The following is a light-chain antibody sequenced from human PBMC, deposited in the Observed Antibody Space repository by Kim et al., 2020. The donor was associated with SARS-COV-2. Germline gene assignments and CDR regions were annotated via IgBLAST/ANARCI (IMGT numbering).Light chain of an antibody. J-gene: IGKJ2*03. CDR1: QDINRF. CDR2: HAS. Sequence: SASVGDRVTSTCRASQDINRFLAWFQQKPGKVPKRLIYHASTLQSGVPSRFSGSGSGTEFSLTISSLQPEDFATYYCLQHKSYPYSFGQGTKLEI. V-gene: IGKV1-17*03. CDR3: LQHKSYPYS.